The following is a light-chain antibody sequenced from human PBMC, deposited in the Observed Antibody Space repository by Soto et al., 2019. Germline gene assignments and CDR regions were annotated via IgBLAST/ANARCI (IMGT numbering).Light chain of an antibody. V-gene: IGKV3-15*01. Sequence: EIVLTQSPATLYVSPGDTATLSCRASQSLSSNVAWYQQRPRQAPRLLIYATSSRASDVPARFSGTGSGTEFTLTIASLQSEDFAIYYCQQYNHWPRMLSFGGGTKVDI. J-gene: IGKJ4*01. CDR1: QSLSSN. CDR3: QQYNHWPRMLS. CDR2: ATS.